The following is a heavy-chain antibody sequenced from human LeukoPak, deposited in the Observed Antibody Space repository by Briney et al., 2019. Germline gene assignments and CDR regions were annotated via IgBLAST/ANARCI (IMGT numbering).Heavy chain of an antibody. D-gene: IGHD3-10*01. CDR2: ISGSGGNT. V-gene: IGHV3-23*01. CDR3: AMGLAYGPDY. J-gene: IGHJ4*02. Sequence: GGSLRLSCAASGFTFSSYDMTWVRQAPGKGLEWVSGISGSGGNTYSADSVKGRFTISRDNSKNTLYLQLNSLRSEDTAVYYCAMGLAYGPDYWGQGTLVTVSS. CDR1: GFTFSSYD.